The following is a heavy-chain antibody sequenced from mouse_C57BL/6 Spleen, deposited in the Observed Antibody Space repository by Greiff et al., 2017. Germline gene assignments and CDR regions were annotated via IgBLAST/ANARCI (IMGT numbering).Heavy chain of an antibody. CDR1: GYTFTSYW. Sequence: QVQLQQSGAELVKPGASVKMSCKASGYTFTSYWITWVKQRPGQGLEWIGDIYPGSGSTNYNEKFKSKATLTVDTSSSTAYMQLSSLTSEDSAVYYCARVDYYGSSYVHYAMDYWGQGTSVTVSS. D-gene: IGHD1-1*01. CDR3: ARVDYYGSSYVHYAMDY. V-gene: IGHV1-55*01. CDR2: IYPGSGST. J-gene: IGHJ4*01.